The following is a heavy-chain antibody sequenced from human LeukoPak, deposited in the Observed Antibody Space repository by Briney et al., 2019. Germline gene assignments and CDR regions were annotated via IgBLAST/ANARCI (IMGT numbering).Heavy chain of an antibody. Sequence: RASVTVSCTASGGTFSIYAISWVRQAPGQGLEWMGGIIPIFGTANYAQKFQGRVTITADESTSTAYMELSSLRSEDTAVYYCARINSSGRDYWGQGTLVTVSS. J-gene: IGHJ4*02. CDR2: IIPIFGTA. CDR1: GGTFSIYA. D-gene: IGHD6-19*01. CDR3: ARINSSGRDY. V-gene: IGHV1-69*13.